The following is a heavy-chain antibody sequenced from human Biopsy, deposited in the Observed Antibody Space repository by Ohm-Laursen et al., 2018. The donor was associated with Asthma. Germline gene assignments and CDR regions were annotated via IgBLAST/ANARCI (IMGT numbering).Heavy chain of an antibody. Sequence: SSVKVSCKTSGYTFNSAGITWVRQAPGQGLEWMGWISVYNGNTKVAQKLQDRVTMITDTSTSTAYMELRSLKSDDTAVYFCARAVDYSHYYGIDVWGQGTTVTVS. D-gene: IGHD3-10*01. V-gene: IGHV1-18*01. CDR3: ARAVDYSHYYGIDV. J-gene: IGHJ6*02. CDR1: GYTFNSAG. CDR2: ISVYNGNT.